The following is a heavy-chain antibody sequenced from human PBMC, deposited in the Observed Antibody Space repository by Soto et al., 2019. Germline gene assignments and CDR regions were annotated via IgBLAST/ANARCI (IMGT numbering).Heavy chain of an antibody. D-gene: IGHD2-2*01. J-gene: IGHJ5*01. CDR2: IYHTGNT. Sequence: SEALSVTCTVSGGSISDDSYWCWIRQTPGKGLGWIGYIYHTGNTYYNPSLRSRVSISVDKSKSQFSLKLISVTAADTAVYFCAIDEYQLRSSGSWFDSWGQGTLVTVPS. V-gene: IGHV4-30-4*01. CDR1: GGSISDDSY. CDR3: AIDEYQLRSSGSWFDS.